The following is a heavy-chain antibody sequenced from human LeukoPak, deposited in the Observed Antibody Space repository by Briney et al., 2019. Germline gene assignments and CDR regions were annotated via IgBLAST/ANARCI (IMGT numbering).Heavy chain of an antibody. V-gene: IGHV3-48*03. J-gene: IGHJ4*02. CDR2: ISSSGSTI. D-gene: IGHD4-17*01. Sequence: GGSLRLSCAASGFTFSSYEMNWVRQAPGKGLEWVSYISSSGSTIYYADSVKGRFTIYRDNAKNSLYLQMNSLRAEDTAVYYCARSGDYEDNYWGQGTLVTVSS. CDR1: GFTFSSYE. CDR3: ARSGDYEDNY.